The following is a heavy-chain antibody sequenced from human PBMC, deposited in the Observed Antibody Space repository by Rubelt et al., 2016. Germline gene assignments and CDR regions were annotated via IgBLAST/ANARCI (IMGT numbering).Heavy chain of an antibody. CDR3: AKDRYSSSQGTPDY. CDR1: GFTFNNYA. Sequence: RLSCAASGFTFNNYAMNWVRQAPGKGLEWVSAISGSGGSTYYADSVKGRFTISRDNSKNTLYLQMNSLRAEDTAVYYCAKDRYSSSQGTPDYWGQGTLVTVSS. V-gene: IGHV3-23*01. J-gene: IGHJ4*02. CDR2: ISGSGGST. D-gene: IGHD6-13*01.